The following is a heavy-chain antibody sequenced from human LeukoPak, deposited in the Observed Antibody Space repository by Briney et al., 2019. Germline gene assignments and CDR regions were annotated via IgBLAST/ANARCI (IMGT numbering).Heavy chain of an antibody. CDR1: GFTFSDYY. J-gene: IGHJ4*02. CDR3: AKDTSIGRYCTNGVCSPFDY. D-gene: IGHD2-8*01. V-gene: IGHV3-23*01. Sequence: GGSLRLSCAASGFTFSDYYMSWVRQAPGKGLGWVSAISDTGATTYDADSVKGRFTISRDNSRSTLYLQMNSLRAEDTALYYCAKDTSIGRYCTNGVCSPFDYWGQGTLVTVSS. CDR2: ISDTGATT.